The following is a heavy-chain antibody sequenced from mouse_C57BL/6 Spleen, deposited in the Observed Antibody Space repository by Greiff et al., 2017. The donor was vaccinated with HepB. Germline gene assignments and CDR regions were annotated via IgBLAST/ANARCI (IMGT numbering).Heavy chain of an antibody. Sequence: VQLQQSGAELVRPGASVTLSCKASGYTFTDYEMHWVKQTPVHGLEWIGAIDPETGGTAYNQKFKGKAILTADKSSSTAYMELRSLTSEDPAVYYCTRWDYYGSSLMDYWGQGTSVTVSS. CDR2: IDPETGGT. CDR1: GYTFTDYE. V-gene: IGHV1-15*01. D-gene: IGHD1-1*01. CDR3: TRWDYYGSSLMDY. J-gene: IGHJ4*01.